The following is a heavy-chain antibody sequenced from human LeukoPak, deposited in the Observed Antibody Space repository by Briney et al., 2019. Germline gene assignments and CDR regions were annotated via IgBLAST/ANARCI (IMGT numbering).Heavy chain of an antibody. CDR1: GFTFSSYA. CDR3: AKNPPAIFGVVITWFDP. D-gene: IGHD3-3*01. J-gene: IGHJ5*02. V-gene: IGHV3-23*01. CDR2: ISGSGGST. Sequence: PGGSLRLSCAASGFTFSSYAMSWVRQAPGKGLEWVSAISGSGGSTYYADSVKGRFTISRDNSKNTLYLQMNSLRAEDTAVYYCAKNPPAIFGVVITWFDPWGQGTLVTVSS.